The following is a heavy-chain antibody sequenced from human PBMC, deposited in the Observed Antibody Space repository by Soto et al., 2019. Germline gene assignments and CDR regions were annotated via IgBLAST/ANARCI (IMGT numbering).Heavy chain of an antibody. V-gene: IGHV3-74*01. D-gene: IGHD3-10*01. CDR2: IKSDGRST. CDR3: ARDNGSGTYYTRY. J-gene: IGHJ4*02. CDR1: GFTFSSYW. Sequence: EVQLVESGGGLVQPGGSLRLSCAASGFTFSSYWMHWVRQAPGKGLVWVSRIKSDGRSTSYAGSVRGRFTISRDNAKNTLYLQMNRLRAEDTAVYYCARDNGSGTYYTRYWGQGTLVTVSS.